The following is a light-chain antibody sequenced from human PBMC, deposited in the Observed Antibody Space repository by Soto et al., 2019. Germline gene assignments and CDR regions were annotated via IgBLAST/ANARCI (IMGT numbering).Light chain of an antibody. CDR3: QQYGSSPPYT. CDR2: GAS. Sequence: EIVLTQSPGTLSLSSGERATLSCRASQSVSSNYLAWYQQKPGQAPRLLIYGASSRATGIPDRFSGSGSGTDFTRTISRLAPEDFAVYYCQQYGSSPPYTFGRGTKLEIK. CDR1: QSVSSNY. V-gene: IGKV3-20*01. J-gene: IGKJ2*01.